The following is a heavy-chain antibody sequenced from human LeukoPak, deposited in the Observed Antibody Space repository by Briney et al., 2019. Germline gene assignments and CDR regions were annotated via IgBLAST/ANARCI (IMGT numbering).Heavy chain of an antibody. CDR2: TRNKANSYTT. D-gene: IGHD3-22*01. V-gene: IGHV3-72*01. J-gene: IGHJ4*02. Sequence: GGSLRLSCAASGFTFSDHYMDWVRQAPGKGLEWVGRTRNKANSYTTEYAASVKGRFTISRDDSKNSLYLQMNSLKTEDTAVYYCARGGDYYDSSGYYYYFDYWGQGTLVTVSS. CDR1: GFTFSDHY. CDR3: ARGGDYYDSSGYYYYFDY.